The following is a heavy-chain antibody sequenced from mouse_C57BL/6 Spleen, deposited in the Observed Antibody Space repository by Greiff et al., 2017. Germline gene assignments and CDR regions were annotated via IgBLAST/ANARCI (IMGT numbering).Heavy chain of an antibody. CDR1: GYAFSSSW. V-gene: IGHV1-82*01. CDR2: IYPGDGDT. D-gene: IGHD2-5*01. CDR3: ARAPYYSNPYWYFDV. Sequence: QVQLQQSGPELVKPGASVKISCKASGYAFSSSWMNWVKQRPGKGLEWIGRIYPGDGDTNYNGKFKGKATLTADKSSSTAYMQLSSLTSEDSAVYFCARAPYYSNPYWYFDVWGTGTTVTVSS. J-gene: IGHJ1*03.